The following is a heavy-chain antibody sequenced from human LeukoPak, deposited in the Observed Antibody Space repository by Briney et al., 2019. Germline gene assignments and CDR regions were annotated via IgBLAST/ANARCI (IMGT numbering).Heavy chain of an antibody. V-gene: IGHV3-23*01. J-gene: IGHJ6*02. CDR2: ISGSGRST. Sequence: GGSLRLSCAASGFTFNNYAMTWVRQAPGKGLEWVSAISGSGRSTYYADSVKGRFTISRDNSKNTLYLQMNSLKTEDTAVYYCTRHGVMTTVTTGSEDYYYGMDVWGQGTTVTVSS. D-gene: IGHD4-17*01. CDR3: TRHGVMTTVTTGSEDYYYGMDV. CDR1: GFTFNNYA.